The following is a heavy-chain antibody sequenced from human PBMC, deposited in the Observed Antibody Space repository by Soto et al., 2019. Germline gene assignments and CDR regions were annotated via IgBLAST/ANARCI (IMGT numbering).Heavy chain of an antibody. V-gene: IGHV3-23*01. CDR1: GFTFSSYA. CDR2: ISGSGGST. J-gene: IGHJ4*02. CDR3: AKFIGVYRFEYTSSPSPYYFDH. D-gene: IGHD6-6*01. Sequence: PGGSLRLSCAASGFTFSSYAMSWVRQAPGKGLEWVSAISGSGGSTYYADSVKGRFTISRDNSKNTLYLQMNSLRAEDTAVYYCAKFIGVYRFEYTSSPSPYYFDHFGQGTLVPVSS.